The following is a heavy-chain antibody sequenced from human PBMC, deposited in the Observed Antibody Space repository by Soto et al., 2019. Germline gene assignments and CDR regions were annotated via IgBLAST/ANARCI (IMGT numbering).Heavy chain of an antibody. D-gene: IGHD2-2*01. CDR1: GFTFSSYS. J-gene: IGHJ6*02. CDR3: ARAPHVYGVPAARWSYYGMDV. CDR2: ISSSSSTI. V-gene: IGHV3-48*01. Sequence: PGGSLRLSCAASGFTFSSYSMNWVRQAPGKGLEWVSYISSSSSTIYYADSVKGRFTISRDNAKNSLYLQMNSLRAEDTAVYYCARAPHVYGVPAARWSYYGMDVWGQGTTVTVSS.